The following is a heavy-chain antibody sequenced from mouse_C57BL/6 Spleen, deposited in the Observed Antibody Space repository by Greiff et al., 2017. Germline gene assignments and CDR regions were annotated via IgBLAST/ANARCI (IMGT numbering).Heavy chain of an antibody. CDR2: IYPRSGNT. CDR3: AGSPITTVVAPYYFDY. J-gene: IGHJ2*01. Sequence: VKVVESGAELARPGASVKLSCKASGYTFTSYGISWVKQRTGQGLEWIGEIYPRSGNTYYNEKFKGKATLTADKSSSTAYMELRSLTSEDSAVYFCAGSPITTVVAPYYFDYWGQGTTLTVSS. CDR1: GYTFTSYG. D-gene: IGHD1-1*01. V-gene: IGHV1-81*01.